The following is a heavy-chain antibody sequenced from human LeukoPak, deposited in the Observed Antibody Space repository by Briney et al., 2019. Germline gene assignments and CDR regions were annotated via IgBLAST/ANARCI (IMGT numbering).Heavy chain of an antibody. CDR2: ISAYNGNT. D-gene: IGHD1-26*01. J-gene: IGHJ4*02. V-gene: IGHV1-18*01. CDR3: ARVVGGSYPEGFDY. Sequence: ASVKVSCKASGGTFTSYGISWVRQAPGQGLEWMGWISAYNGNTNYAQKLQGRVTMTTDTSTSTAYMELRSLRSDDTAVYYCARVVGGSYPEGFDYWGQGTLVTVSS. CDR1: GGTFTSYG.